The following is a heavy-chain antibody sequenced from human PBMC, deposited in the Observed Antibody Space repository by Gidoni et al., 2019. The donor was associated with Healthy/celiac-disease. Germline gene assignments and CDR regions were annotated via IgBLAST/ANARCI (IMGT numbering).Heavy chain of an antibody. CDR2: INPRGGST. CDR1: GYTFTSYY. Sequence: QVQLGQSGAEVKKPGASVKVSCKASGYTFTSYYMHWVRQAPGQGLEWMGIINPRGGSTSYAQKFQGRVTMTRDTSTSTVYMELSSLRSEDTAVYYCARTVAAQLYYYYGMDVWGQGTTVTVSS. D-gene: IGHD2-15*01. V-gene: IGHV1-46*01. CDR3: ARTVAAQLYYYYGMDV. J-gene: IGHJ6*02.